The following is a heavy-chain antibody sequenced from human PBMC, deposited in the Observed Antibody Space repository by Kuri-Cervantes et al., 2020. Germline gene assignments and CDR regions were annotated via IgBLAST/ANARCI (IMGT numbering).Heavy chain of an antibody. CDR1: GFTFSSYW. V-gene: IGHV3-21*01. CDR2: ISSSSSYI. J-gene: IGHJ4*02. D-gene: IGHD6-13*01. CDR3: ARVPWYSSSWYLDY. Sequence: GESLKISCAASGFTFSSYWMSWVRQAPGKGLEWVSSISSSSSYIYYADSVKGRFTISRDNAKNSLYLQMNSLRAEDTAVYYCARVPWYSSSWYLDYWGQGTLVTVSS.